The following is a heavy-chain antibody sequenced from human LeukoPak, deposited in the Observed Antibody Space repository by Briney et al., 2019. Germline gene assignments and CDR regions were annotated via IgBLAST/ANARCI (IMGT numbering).Heavy chain of an antibody. D-gene: IGHD6-19*01. CDR1: GFTFSSYA. V-gene: IGHV3-23*01. CDR2: ISGSGGSA. J-gene: IGHJ4*02. Sequence: GGSLRLSCAASGFTFSSYAMSWVRQAPGKGLEWVSAISGSGGSAYYADSVKGRFTISRDNSKNTLYLQMNSLRAEDTAVYYCAKNSGRIAVAGGPLDYWGQGTLVTVSS. CDR3: AKNSGRIAVAGGPLDY.